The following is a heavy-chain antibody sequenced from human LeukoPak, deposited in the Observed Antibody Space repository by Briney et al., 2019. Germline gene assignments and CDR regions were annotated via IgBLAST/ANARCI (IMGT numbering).Heavy chain of an antibody. CDR3: ATYSGVWDLLN. CDR2: IYPGDSDT. J-gene: IGHJ4*02. CDR1: GYSLSNYW. V-gene: IGHV5-51*01. Sequence: GESLKISCKGSGYSLSNYWIGWVRQMPGKGLEWMGIIYPGDSDTRYSPSFQGHVTMSADNSISTAYLQWSSLKASDTAMYYCATYSGVWDLLNWGQGTLVAVSS. D-gene: IGHD1-26*01.